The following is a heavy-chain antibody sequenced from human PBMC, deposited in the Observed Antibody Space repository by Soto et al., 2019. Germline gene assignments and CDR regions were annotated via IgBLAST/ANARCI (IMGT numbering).Heavy chain of an antibody. CDR3: ASWTTVTTKRFDAFDI. J-gene: IGHJ3*02. CDR2: IYYSGST. Sequence: QVQLQESGPGLVKPSETLSLTCTVSGGSISSYYWSWIRQPPGKGLEWIGYIYYSGSTNYNPSLKSRVTISVDTSKNQFSLKLSSVTAADTAVYYCASWTTVTTKRFDAFDIWGQGTMVTVSS. D-gene: IGHD4-17*01. V-gene: IGHV4-59*01. CDR1: GGSISSYY.